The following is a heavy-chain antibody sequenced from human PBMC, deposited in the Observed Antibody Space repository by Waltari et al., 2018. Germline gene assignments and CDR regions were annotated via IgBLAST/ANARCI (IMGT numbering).Heavy chain of an antibody. Sequence: EVQLVESGGGLVKPGGSLRLSCVASGFTFSTFGMSWVRQAPGKGREWVSTISGSGAYIYYADSIKGRFTCSRDNAKNSLYLHMNSLRDGDTAVYYCVRALTTPNDSWGQGTLVAVSS. CDR2: ISGSGAYI. CDR1: GFTFSTFG. CDR3: VRALTTPNDS. J-gene: IGHJ5*01. V-gene: IGHV3-21*03. D-gene: IGHD4-17*01.